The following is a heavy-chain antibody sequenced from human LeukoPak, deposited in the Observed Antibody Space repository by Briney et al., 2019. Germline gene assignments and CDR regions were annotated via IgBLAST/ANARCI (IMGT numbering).Heavy chain of an antibody. D-gene: IGHD2-15*01. V-gene: IGHV3-43*02. J-gene: IGHJ6*03. CDR3: AKDLASHYYYYYMDV. CDR2: ISGDGGST. Sequence: GGSLRLSCAASGFTFDDYAMHWVRQPPGKGLEWVSLISGDGGSTYYADSVKGRFTISRDNSKNSLYLQMNSVRTEDTALYYCAKDLASHYYYYYMDVWGKGTTVTVSS. CDR1: GFTFDDYA.